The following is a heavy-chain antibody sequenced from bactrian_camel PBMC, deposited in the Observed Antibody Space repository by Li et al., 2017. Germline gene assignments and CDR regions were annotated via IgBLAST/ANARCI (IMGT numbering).Heavy chain of an antibody. J-gene: IGHJ4*01. V-gene: IGHV3S40*01. D-gene: IGHD4*01. CDR3: ARVGAGSIATMDV. Sequence: VQLVESGGGLVQPGGSLRLSCAASGITFSSYDTSWVRQAPGKGLEWVSAINSGAGSTYYADSVKGRFTLSRDNAKNTLFLQLDSLETEDTAMYYCARVGAGSIATMDVWGQGTQVTVS. CDR1: GITFSSYD. CDR2: INSGAGST.